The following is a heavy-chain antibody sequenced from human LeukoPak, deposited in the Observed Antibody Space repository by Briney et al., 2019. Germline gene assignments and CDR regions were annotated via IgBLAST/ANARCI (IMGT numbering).Heavy chain of an antibody. CDR2: FYYDGNT. CDR1: GGSINTYY. V-gene: IGHV4-59*01. D-gene: IGHD1-26*01. J-gene: IGHJ5*02. Sequence: SETLSLTFAVSGGSINTYYWAWIRQPPGKGLEWMGYFYYDGNTNYNPSLKGRVTMSVDTSKTQLSLKLASVTAEDTAVYYCARDSGATPNQINWFDPWGQGTLVTVSS. CDR3: ARDSGATPNQINWFDP.